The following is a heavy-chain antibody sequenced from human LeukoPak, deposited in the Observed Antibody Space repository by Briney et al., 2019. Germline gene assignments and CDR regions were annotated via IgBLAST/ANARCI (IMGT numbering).Heavy chain of an antibody. V-gene: IGHV3-48*03. D-gene: IGHD3-22*01. CDR1: GFTFSSYE. Sequence: GGSLRLSCAAFGFTFSSYEMNWVRQAPGKGLEWVSYISSGGSIIYSADSVKGRFTISRDNAKNSVYLQMNSLRAEDTAVYYCARDNYDSSGYYFDWGQGTLVTVSS. CDR3: ARDNYDSSGYYFD. J-gene: IGHJ4*02. CDR2: ISSGGSII.